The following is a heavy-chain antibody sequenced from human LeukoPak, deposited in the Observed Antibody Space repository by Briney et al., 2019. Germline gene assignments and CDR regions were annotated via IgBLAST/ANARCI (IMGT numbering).Heavy chain of an antibody. D-gene: IGHD4-11*01. V-gene: IGHV5-51*01. J-gene: IGHJ6*02. CDR2: IFPGNADN. Sequence: GESLKISCKGSGYRIIDYWICWVRPMPGKRLEWMGIIFPGNADNKYSPSFQGQVTISADNSISTAYLQWSSLKASDTAIYYCVRYGLQGCRDSRCFTSFYYYGADVWGQGSTVTVPS. CDR1: GYRIIDYW. CDR3: VRYGLQGCRDSRCFTSFYYYGADV.